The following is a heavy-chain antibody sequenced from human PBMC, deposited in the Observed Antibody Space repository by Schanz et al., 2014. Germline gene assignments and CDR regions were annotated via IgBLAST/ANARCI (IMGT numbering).Heavy chain of an antibody. CDR1: GFGFSSYS. J-gene: IGHJ4*02. Sequence: EVQLLESGGGLVEPGGSLRLSCAASGFGFSSYSMNWVRQAPGKGLEWVSYISGSSRTIYYADSMKGRFTVSRDNSKSTVYLQMNSLRPGDTAVYYCARESSNDIVLVPGAVFDHWGQGTLVTVSS. D-gene: IGHD2-2*01. CDR3: ARESSNDIVLVPGAVFDH. CDR2: ISGSSRTI. V-gene: IGHV3-48*01.